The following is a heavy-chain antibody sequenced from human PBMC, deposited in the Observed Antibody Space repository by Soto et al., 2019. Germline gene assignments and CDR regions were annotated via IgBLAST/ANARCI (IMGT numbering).Heavy chain of an antibody. D-gene: IGHD1-7*01. J-gene: IGHJ6*02. CDR2: ISACNGNT. Sequence: GASVKVSCKASGYTFTSYGISWVRQAPGQGLEWMGWISACNGNTNYAQKLQGRVTMTTDTSTSTAYMELRSLRSDDTAVYYCARMELRDYYYYGMDVWGQGTTVTVSS. CDR1: GYTFTSYG. CDR3: ARMELRDYYYYGMDV. V-gene: IGHV1-18*01.